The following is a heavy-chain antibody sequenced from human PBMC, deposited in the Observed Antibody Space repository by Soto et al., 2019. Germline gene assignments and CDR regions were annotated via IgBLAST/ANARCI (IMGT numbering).Heavy chain of an antibody. Sequence: GGSLRLSCAASGFIFRSHAVSWVRQAPGKGLEWISTISGNGENTYYADSVKGQFTISRDNPKNTVYLQMNNLRVEDTAVYYCAKDRLYSSLWFPHPLYGMDVWGQGATVTVSS. CDR3: AKDRLYSSLWFPHPLYGMDV. CDR2: ISGNGENT. J-gene: IGHJ6*02. CDR1: GFIFRSHA. D-gene: IGHD6-19*01. V-gene: IGHV3-23*01.